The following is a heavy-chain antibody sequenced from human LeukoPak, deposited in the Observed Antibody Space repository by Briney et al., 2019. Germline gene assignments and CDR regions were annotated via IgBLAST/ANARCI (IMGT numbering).Heavy chain of an antibody. CDR3: ARHLWFGENWNWFDP. J-gene: IGHJ5*02. Sequence: PSETLSLTCTVSGGSISSSSYYWGWIRQPPGKGLEWIGSIYYSGSTYYNPSLKRRVTMSVDTSKNRFSLKVSSVTDADTAVYYCARHLWFGENWNWFDPWGQGTLVTVSS. CDR2: IYYSGST. V-gene: IGHV4-39*01. CDR1: GGSISSSSYY. D-gene: IGHD3-10*01.